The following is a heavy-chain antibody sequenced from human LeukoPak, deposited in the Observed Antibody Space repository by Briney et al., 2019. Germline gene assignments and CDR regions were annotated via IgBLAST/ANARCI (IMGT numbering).Heavy chain of an antibody. V-gene: IGHV4-39*01. CDR3: ARQGEYCFDY. D-gene: IGHD3-16*01. J-gene: IGHJ4*02. CDR2: IYYSGST. CDR1: GGSISSSSYY. Sequence: PSETLSLTCTVSGGSISSSSYYWGWIRQPPGKGLEWIGSIYYSGSTYYNPSLKSRVTISVDTSKNQFSLKLSSVTAADTAVYYCARQGEYCFDYWSQGTLVTVSS.